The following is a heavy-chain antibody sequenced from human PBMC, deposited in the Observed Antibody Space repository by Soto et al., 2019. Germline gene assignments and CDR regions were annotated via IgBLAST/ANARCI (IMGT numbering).Heavy chain of an antibody. CDR1: GYSFTSYW. Sequence: GESLKISCKGSGYSFTSYWIGWVRQMPGKGLEWMGIIYPGDSDTRYSPSFQGQVTISADKSISTAYLQWSSLKASDTAMYYCAIRGYSEVSYYYGMDVWGQGTTVTVSS. D-gene: IGHD5-18*01. J-gene: IGHJ6*02. V-gene: IGHV5-51*01. CDR2: IYPGDSDT. CDR3: AIRGYSEVSYYYGMDV.